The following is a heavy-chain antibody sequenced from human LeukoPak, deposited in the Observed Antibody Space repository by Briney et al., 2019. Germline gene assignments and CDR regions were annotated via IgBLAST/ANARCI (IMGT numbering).Heavy chain of an antibody. CDR3: ARGVEAGYCSSTSCYAANWFDP. V-gene: IGHV1-3*01. CDR1: GYTFTSYA. D-gene: IGHD2-2*01. Sequence: ASVKVSCKASGYTFTSYAMHWVRQAPGQRLEWMGWINAGNGNTKYSQKFQGRVTITRDTSASTAYMELSSLRSGDTAVYYCARGVEAGYCSSTSCYAANWFDPWGQGTLVTVSS. CDR2: INAGNGNT. J-gene: IGHJ5*02.